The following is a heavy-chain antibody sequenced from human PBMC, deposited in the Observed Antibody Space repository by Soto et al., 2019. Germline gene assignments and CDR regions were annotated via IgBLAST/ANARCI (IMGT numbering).Heavy chain of an antibody. CDR3: ARGHSGSYYRPYNWFEY. J-gene: IGHJ4*02. CDR1: GGSFSGYY. CDR2: INHSGST. Sequence: SETLSLTCAVYGGSFSGYYWSWIRQPPGKGLEWIGEINHSGSTDYNPSLKSRVTISVDTSKNQFSLKLSSVTAADTAVYYCARGHSGSYYRPYNWFEYWGQGTLVTVSS. V-gene: IGHV4-34*01. D-gene: IGHD1-26*01.